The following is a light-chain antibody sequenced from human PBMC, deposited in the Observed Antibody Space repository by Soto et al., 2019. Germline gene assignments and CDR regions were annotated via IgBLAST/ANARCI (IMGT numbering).Light chain of an antibody. J-gene: IGLJ3*02. CDR3: QAWDSGTDHWV. CDR2: DDS. Sequence: SYELTQPPSVSVAPGQTARISCGGNNIESKSVHWYQQRPGQAPVLVVYDDSDRPSGIPERFSGSNSGNTATLTISSVDAGDEADSDCQAWDSGTDHWVFGGGTKLTVL. V-gene: IGLV3-21*02. CDR1: NIESKS.